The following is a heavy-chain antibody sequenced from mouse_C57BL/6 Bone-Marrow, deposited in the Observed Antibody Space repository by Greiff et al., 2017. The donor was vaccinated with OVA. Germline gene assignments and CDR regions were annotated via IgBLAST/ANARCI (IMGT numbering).Heavy chain of an antibody. J-gene: IGHJ4*01. CDR1: GFSLPSYA. D-gene: IGHD1-1*01. Sequence: VQLQQSGPGLVAPSQSLSITCTVSGFSLPSYAISWVRQPPGKGLEWLGVIWTGGGTNSNSALQSGLSISKDNSKSQVFLKMNSLQTDDTARYYCARPLRRYDYAMDYWGQGTSVTVTS. CDR3: ARPLRRYDYAMDY. V-gene: IGHV2-9-1*01. CDR2: IWTGGGT.